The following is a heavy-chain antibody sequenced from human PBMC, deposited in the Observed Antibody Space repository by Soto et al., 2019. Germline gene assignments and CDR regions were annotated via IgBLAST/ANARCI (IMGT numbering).Heavy chain of an antibody. V-gene: IGHV1-46*01. CDR1: GYTFTSYY. Sequence: ASVQVSCKASGYTFTSYYMHWVRQAPGQGLEWMGIINPSGGSTSYAQKFQGRVTMTRDTSTSTVYMELSSLRSEDTAVYYCARDGYDYDSSGYYPDWGQGTQVTVSS. CDR3: ARDGYDYDSSGYYPD. D-gene: IGHD3-22*01. CDR2: INPSGGST. J-gene: IGHJ4*02.